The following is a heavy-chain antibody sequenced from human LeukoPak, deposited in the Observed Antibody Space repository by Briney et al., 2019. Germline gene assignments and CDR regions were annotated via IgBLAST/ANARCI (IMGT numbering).Heavy chain of an antibody. V-gene: IGHV4-61*01. CDR1: GGSVSSGSYY. CDR2: IYYSGST. Sequence: SETLSLTCTVSGGSVSSGSYYWSWIRQPPGKGLEWIGYIYYSGSTNYNPSLKSRVTISVDTSKNQFSLKLSSVTAADTAVYYCARDSYYDSSGLDYWGQGTLVTVSS. CDR3: ARDSYYDSSGLDY. D-gene: IGHD3-22*01. J-gene: IGHJ4*02.